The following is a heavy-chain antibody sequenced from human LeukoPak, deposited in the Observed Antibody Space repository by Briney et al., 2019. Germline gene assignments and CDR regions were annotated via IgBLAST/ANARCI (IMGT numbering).Heavy chain of an antibody. D-gene: IGHD4-17*01. CDR3: ARARSDDYGDYYDAFDI. CDR2: ISSSSSYI. Sequence: GGSLRLSCAASGFTFSSYSMNWVRQAPGKGLGWVSSISSSSSYIYYADSVKGRFTISRDNAKNSLYLQMNSLRAEDTAVYYCARARSDDYGDYYDAFDIWGQGTMVTVSS. V-gene: IGHV3-21*01. CDR1: GFTFSSYS. J-gene: IGHJ3*02.